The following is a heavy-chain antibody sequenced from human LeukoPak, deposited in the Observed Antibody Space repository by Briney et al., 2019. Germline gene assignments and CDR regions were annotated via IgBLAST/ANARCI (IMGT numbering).Heavy chain of an antibody. CDR3: ARNRYYYGSGTYGVPNWFDP. V-gene: IGHV4-34*01. Sequence: SETLSLTCAVYGGSFSGYYWSWIRQPPGKGLEWIGEINHSGSTKYNPSLKSRVTISVDTSKNQFSLKLSSVTAADTAVYYCARNRYYYGSGTYGVPNWFDPWGQGTLVTVSS. J-gene: IGHJ5*02. CDR2: INHSGST. D-gene: IGHD3-10*01. CDR1: GGSFSGYY.